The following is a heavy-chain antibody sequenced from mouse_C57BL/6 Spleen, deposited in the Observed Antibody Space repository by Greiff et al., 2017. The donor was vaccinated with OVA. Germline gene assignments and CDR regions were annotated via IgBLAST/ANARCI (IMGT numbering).Heavy chain of an antibody. V-gene: IGHV1-7*01. CDR3: AIYDYLDY. CDR1: GYTFTSYW. CDR2: INPSSGYT. D-gene: IGHD2-4*01. Sequence: VQLQQSGAELAKPGASVKLSCKASGYTFTSYWMHWVKQRPGQGLEWIGYINPSSGYTKYNQKFKDKATLAADKSSSTAYMHLSSLTYEDSAVYYCAIYDYLDYWGQGTTLTVSS. J-gene: IGHJ2*01.